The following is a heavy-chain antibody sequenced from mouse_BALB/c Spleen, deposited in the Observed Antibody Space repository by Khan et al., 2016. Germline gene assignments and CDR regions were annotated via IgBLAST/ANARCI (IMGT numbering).Heavy chain of an antibody. J-gene: IGHJ4*01. V-gene: IGHV5-9-4*01. CDR2: ISSGGSYT. D-gene: IGHD2-1*01. CDR3: ARDYGNYYYAMDY. Sequence: EVELVESGGGLVKPGGSLKLSCVASGFTFSSYAMSWVRQSPEKRLEWVAEISSGGSYTYYPDTVTGRFTISRDNAKNTLYLEMSSLRSEDTAMYYCARDYGNYYYAMDYWGQGTSVTVSS. CDR1: GFTFSSYA.